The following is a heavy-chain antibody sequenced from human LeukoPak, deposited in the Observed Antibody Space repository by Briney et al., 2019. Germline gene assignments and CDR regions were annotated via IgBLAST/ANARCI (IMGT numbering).Heavy chain of an antibody. J-gene: IGHJ6*02. D-gene: IGHD1-26*01. CDR3: ARFQSGSYYYYYGMDV. Sequence: GASVKASCKASGYTFTSYYMHWVRQAPGQGLEWMGIINPSGGSTSYAQKFQGRVTMTRDTSTSTVYMELSSLRSEDTAVYYCARFQSGSYYYYYGMDVWGQGTTVTVSS. CDR1: GYTFTSYY. V-gene: IGHV1-46*01. CDR2: INPSGGST.